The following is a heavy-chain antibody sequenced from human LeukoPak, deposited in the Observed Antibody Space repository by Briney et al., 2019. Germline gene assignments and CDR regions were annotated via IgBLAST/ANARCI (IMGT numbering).Heavy chain of an antibody. Sequence: GGSLRLSCVASGFTFSSYAVSWFRQAPGKGLEWVSTVGRSGVDTYYADSVRGRFTISKDSSKNTLQMNSLSAEDTAIYYCVKHSGGVYGNSDSWGQGSLVTVSS. V-gene: IGHV3-23*01. D-gene: IGHD1-1*01. CDR3: VKHSGGVYGNSDS. CDR2: VGRSGVDT. J-gene: IGHJ4*02. CDR1: GFTFSSYA.